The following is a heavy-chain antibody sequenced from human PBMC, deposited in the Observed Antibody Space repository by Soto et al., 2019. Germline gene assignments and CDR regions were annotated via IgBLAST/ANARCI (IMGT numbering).Heavy chain of an antibody. J-gene: IGHJ6*02. CDR3: ARDQGGEWLANYYYYGMDV. V-gene: IGHV4-31*03. CDR2: IYYSGST. Sequence: QVQLQESGPGLVKPSQTLSLTCTVSGGSISSGGYYWSWIRQHPGKGLEWIGYIYYSGSTYYNPSLKSRVTISVDTSKNQFSLKLSSVTAADTAVYYCARDQGGEWLANYYYYGMDVWGQGTTVTVSS. D-gene: IGHD6-19*01. CDR1: GGSISSGGYY.